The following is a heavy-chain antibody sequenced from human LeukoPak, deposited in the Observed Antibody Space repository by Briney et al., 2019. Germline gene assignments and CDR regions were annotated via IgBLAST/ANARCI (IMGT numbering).Heavy chain of an antibody. CDR3: ARHHYYYDSSGYSVPFDY. D-gene: IGHD3-22*01. Sequence: ASVKVSCKASGYTFTNYGISWVRQAPGQGLEWMGWISAYSGNTNYAQKFQGRVTMTTDTSTSTASMELRSLRSDNTAVYYCARHHYYYDSSGYSVPFDYWGQGTLVTVSS. V-gene: IGHV1-18*01. CDR2: ISAYSGNT. J-gene: IGHJ4*02. CDR1: GYTFTNYG.